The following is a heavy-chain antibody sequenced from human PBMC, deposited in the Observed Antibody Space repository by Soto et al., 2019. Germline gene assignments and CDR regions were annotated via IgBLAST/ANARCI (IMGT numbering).Heavy chain of an antibody. CDR2: ISSSSYI. J-gene: IGHJ6*02. CDR1: GFTFSSYS. V-gene: IGHV3-21*01. CDR3: ASRVRGVIKYYGMDV. Sequence: RLSCAASGFTFSSYSMNWVRQAPGKGLEWVSSISSSSYIYYADSVKGRFTISRDNAKNSLYLQMNSLRAEDTAVYYCASRVRGVIKYYGMDVWGQGTTVTVSS. D-gene: IGHD3-10*01.